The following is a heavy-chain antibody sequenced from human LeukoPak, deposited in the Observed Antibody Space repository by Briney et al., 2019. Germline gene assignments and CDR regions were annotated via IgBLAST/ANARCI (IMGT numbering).Heavy chain of an antibody. J-gene: IGHJ4*02. CDR1: GFPFSNYA. D-gene: IGHD5-18*01. Sequence: PGGSLRLSCAASGFPFSNYAMSWARQAPGKALEWVSAISGSGGSTYYADSVKGRFTISRDNSKNTLYLQMNSLRAEDTAVYYCTKGTIWLPFDYWGQGTLVTVSS. V-gene: IGHV3-23*01. CDR2: ISGSGGST. CDR3: TKGTIWLPFDY.